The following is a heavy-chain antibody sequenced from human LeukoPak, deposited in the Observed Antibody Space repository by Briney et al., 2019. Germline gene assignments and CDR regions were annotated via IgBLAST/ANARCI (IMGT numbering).Heavy chain of an antibody. CDR1: GFTFNIFG. D-gene: IGHD3-3*01. CDR3: AKDTAVQFLEPAF. Sequence: PGGSLRLSCAASGFTFNIFGMHWVRQAPGQGLGWVAAIWFDGSVKHYSDAVKGRFTISRDNSLNTLYLQMNSLRVEDTAIYYCAKDTAVQFLEPAFWGQGTLVTVSS. CDR2: IWFDGSVK. J-gene: IGHJ4*02. V-gene: IGHV3-33*06.